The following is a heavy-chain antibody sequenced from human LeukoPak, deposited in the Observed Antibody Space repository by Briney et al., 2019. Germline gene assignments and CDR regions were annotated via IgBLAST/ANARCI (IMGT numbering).Heavy chain of an antibody. D-gene: IGHD6-6*01. Sequence: PGRSLRLSCAASGLTFSSYAMSWVRQAPGKGLEWVSAISGSGGSTYYADSVKGRFTISRDNSKNTLYLQMNSLRAEDTAVYYCTRRGSSSFAPDDYWGQGTLVTVSS. V-gene: IGHV3-23*01. J-gene: IGHJ4*02. CDR2: ISGSGGST. CDR3: TRRGSSSFAPDDY. CDR1: GLTFSSYA.